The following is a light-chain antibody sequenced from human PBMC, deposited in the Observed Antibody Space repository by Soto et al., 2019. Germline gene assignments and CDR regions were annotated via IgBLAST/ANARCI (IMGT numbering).Light chain of an antibody. CDR3: QQRYNWPLT. Sequence: EILLTQSPATLSFSPGERATLSCRASQSVSSSLAWYQQKPGQAPRLLIDGASNGAAGIPARFSGTGSGTDFTLTISGLEPDDFAAYYCQQRYNWPLTFGGGTKVDIK. V-gene: IGKV3-11*01. CDR1: QSVSSS. CDR2: GAS. J-gene: IGKJ4*01.